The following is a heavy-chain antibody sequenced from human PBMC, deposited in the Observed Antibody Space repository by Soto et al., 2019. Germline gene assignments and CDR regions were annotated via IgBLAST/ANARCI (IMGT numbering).Heavy chain of an antibody. CDR3: ARLSPAATAAGDAFDI. CDR2: IYYSGST. V-gene: IGHV4-59*08. D-gene: IGHD2-2*01. J-gene: IGHJ3*02. Sequence: QVQLQESGPGLVKPSETLSLTCTVSGGSISSYYWSWIRQPPGKGLEWIGYIYYSGSTNYNPSLKSRVTISVDTSKNQFSLKLSSVTAADTAVYYCARLSPAATAAGDAFDIWGQGTMVTVSS. CDR1: GGSISSYY.